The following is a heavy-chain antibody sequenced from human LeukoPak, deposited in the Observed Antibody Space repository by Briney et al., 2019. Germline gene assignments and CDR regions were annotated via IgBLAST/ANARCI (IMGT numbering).Heavy chain of an antibody. CDR2: MYSGGSE. CDR1: GFTVSRKY. Sequence: GGSLRLSCAASGFTVSRKYMSWVRQAPGKGLEWVSVMYSGGSEYYADSVKGRFTISRDSSKNTLYLQMNSLRAEDTAIYYCAKWGYCSSTSCPTVGFDYWGQGTLVTVSS. J-gene: IGHJ4*02. V-gene: IGHV3-53*01. D-gene: IGHD2-2*01. CDR3: AKWGYCSSTSCPTVGFDY.